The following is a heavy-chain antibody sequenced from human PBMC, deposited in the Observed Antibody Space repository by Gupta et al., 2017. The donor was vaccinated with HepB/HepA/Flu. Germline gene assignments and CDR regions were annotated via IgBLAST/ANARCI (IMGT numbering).Heavy chain of an antibody. V-gene: IGHV4-39*01. D-gene: IGHD1-26*01. CDR3: ARHTRYSGSYYKTHDAFDI. CDR1: GGSISSSSYY. Sequence: QLQLQESGPGLVKPSETLSLTCTVSGGSISSSSYYWGWIRQPPGKGLEWIGSIYYSGSTYYNPSLKSRVTISVDTSKNQFSLKLSSVTAADTAVYYCARHTRYSGSYYKTHDAFDIWGQGTMVTVSS. J-gene: IGHJ3*02. CDR2: IYYSGST.